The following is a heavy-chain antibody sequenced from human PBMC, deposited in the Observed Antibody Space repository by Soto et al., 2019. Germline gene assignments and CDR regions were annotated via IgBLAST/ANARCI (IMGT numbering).Heavy chain of an antibody. V-gene: IGHV1-18*01. CDR1: GYTFTSYG. J-gene: IGHJ4*02. CDR2: ISAYNDNT. D-gene: IGHD5-12*01. Sequence: GASAKVSWKASGYTFTSYGISWVRQAPGQGLEWMGWISAYNDNTNYAQKLQGRVTMTTDTSTSTAHMELRSLRSDDTAVYYCAREDGYDRTFDYWGQGTLVTVSS. CDR3: AREDGYDRTFDY.